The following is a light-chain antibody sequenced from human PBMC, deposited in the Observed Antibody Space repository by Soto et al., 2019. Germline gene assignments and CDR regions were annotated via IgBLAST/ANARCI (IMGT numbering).Light chain of an antibody. J-gene: IGLJ2*01. CDR3: SSYASSTTVV. V-gene: IGLV2-14*01. CDR2: DVN. CDR1: STDVGGYNL. Sequence: QSALTQPASVSGSPGQSITISCSGTSTDVGGYNLVSWYQQHRGKAPHLMIYDVNNPPSGVANRSSGSKSGKTASLTISGLQAEDEADYYCSSYASSTTVVFGGGTKLTVL.